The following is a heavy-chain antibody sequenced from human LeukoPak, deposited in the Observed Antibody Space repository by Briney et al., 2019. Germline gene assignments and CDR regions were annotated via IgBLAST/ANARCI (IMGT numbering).Heavy chain of an antibody. J-gene: IGHJ5*02. CDR2: INPNSGGT. CDR1: GYTFTGYY. CDR3: ARGQDIVVVPAATNWFDP. Sequence: ASVKVSSKASGYTFTGYYMHWVRQAPGQGLEWMGWINPNSGGTNYAQKFQGWVTMTRDTSISTAYMELSRLRSGDTAVYYCARGQDIVVVPAATNWFDPWGQGTLVTVSS. V-gene: IGHV1-2*04. D-gene: IGHD2-2*01.